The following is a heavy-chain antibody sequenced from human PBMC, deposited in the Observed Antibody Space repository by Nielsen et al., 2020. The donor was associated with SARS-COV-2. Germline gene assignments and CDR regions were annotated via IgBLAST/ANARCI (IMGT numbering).Heavy chain of an antibody. Sequence: SETLSLTCSASGDSIRNSRYYWTWVRQLPGRGPEWIGNIHYTGSANYSPSLKSRLSMSLEASRNQLSLSVKSMTAADSAEYYCVRDTLSHGLDVWGQGITVTVSS. V-gene: IGHV4-31*03. CDR1: GDSIRNSRYY. D-gene: IGHD2/OR15-2a*01. CDR3: VRDTLSHGLDV. CDR2: IHYTGSA. J-gene: IGHJ6*02.